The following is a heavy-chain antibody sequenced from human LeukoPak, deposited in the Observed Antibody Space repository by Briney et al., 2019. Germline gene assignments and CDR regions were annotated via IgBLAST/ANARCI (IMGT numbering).Heavy chain of an antibody. Sequence: ASVKVSCKASGYTFTNYAMNWVRQAPGQGLEWMGWINTNTGNPTYAQGFTGRFVFSLDTSVSTAYLQISSLKAEDTAVYYCARRRSIGYFTSDAFDIWGQGTMVTVSS. CDR3: ARRRSIGYFTSDAFDI. CDR1: GYTFTNYA. D-gene: IGHD3-22*01. CDR2: INTNTGNP. J-gene: IGHJ3*02. V-gene: IGHV7-4-1*02.